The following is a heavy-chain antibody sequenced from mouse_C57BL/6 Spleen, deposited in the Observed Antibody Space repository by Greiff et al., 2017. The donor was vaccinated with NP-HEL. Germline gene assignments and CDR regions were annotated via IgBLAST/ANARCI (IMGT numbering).Heavy chain of an antibody. V-gene: IGHV1-81*01. Sequence: QVQLQQSGAELARPGASVKLSCKASGYTFTSYGISWVKQRTGQGLEWIGEIYPRSGNTYYNEKFKGKATLTADKSSSTAYMELRSLTSEDSAVYFCARHYSNYEAWFAYWGQGTLVTVSA. J-gene: IGHJ3*01. D-gene: IGHD2-5*01. CDR3: ARHYSNYEAWFAY. CDR1: GYTFTSYG. CDR2: IYPRSGNT.